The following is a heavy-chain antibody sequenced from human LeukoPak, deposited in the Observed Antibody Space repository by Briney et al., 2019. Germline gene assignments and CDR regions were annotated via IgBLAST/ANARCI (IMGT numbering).Heavy chain of an antibody. D-gene: IGHD1-7*01. CDR3: ARELVAGTFDH. V-gene: IGHV3-11*01. Sequence: GGSLRLSCGASEFNVNDYYMSWVRQAPGKGLEWISDIGGSDTIVAYAGSVEGRFTISRDITKNSLFLQMNSLRADDTAVYYCARELVAGTFDHWGQGILVTVSS. J-gene: IGHJ4*02. CDR1: EFNVNDYY. CDR2: IGGSDTIV.